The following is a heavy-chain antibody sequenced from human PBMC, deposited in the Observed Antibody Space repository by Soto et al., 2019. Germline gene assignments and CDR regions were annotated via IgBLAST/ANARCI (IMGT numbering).Heavy chain of an antibody. CDR1: GGSITSSY. Sequence: PSETLSLTCAVSGGSITSSYWSWIRRPPGKGLEWIAYIYDTGISGYTPSTSYNPSLKSRVTMSVDTSKSQFSLKLTSVTAADTAVXYCARGEDAFFYYGLDVWGQGITVTVSS. CDR3: ARGEDAFFYYGLDV. V-gene: IGHV4-59*01. J-gene: IGHJ6*02. CDR2: IYDTGISGYTPST.